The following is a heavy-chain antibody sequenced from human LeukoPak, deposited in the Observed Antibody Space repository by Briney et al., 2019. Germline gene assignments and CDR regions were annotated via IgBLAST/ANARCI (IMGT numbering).Heavy chain of an antibody. CDR2: IYYSGST. D-gene: IGHD2-2*01. V-gene: IGHV4-30-4*08. CDR3: ARDNYCSSTSCYHTPFDP. Sequence: SQTLSLTCTVSGGSISCGDYYWSWIRQPPGKGLEWIGYIYYSGSTYYNPSLKSRVTISVDTSKNQFSLKLSSVTAADTAVYYCARDNYCSSTSCYHTPFDPWGQGTLVTVSS. CDR1: GGSISCGDYY. J-gene: IGHJ5*02.